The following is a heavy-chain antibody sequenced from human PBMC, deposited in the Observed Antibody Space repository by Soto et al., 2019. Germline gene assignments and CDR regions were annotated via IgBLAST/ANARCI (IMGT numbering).Heavy chain of an antibody. CDR1: GLTVNDNY. CDR3: VRVPPANDYYGLDV. J-gene: IGHJ6*02. Sequence: EMNLVESEGGLVQPGGSLRLSCVASGLTVNDNYMSWVRQAPGKGLEWVSIIYAGGSTYYADSVKDRFTISRDSSKNTLFLQMTSVREEDTAVYFCVRVPPANDYYGLDVWGQGTTVTVSS. D-gene: IGHD1-1*01. CDR2: IYAGGST. V-gene: IGHV3-66*01.